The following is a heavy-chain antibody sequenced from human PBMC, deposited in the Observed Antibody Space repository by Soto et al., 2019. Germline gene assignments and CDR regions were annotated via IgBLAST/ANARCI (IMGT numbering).Heavy chain of an antibody. Sequence: PGGSLRLSCAASGFTFSNAWMSWVRQAPGKGLEWVGRIKSKTDGGTTDYAAPVKGRFTISRDDSKNTLYLQMNSLKTEDTAVYYCTTDILKTCSSTSCYSYYYYYMDVWGKGTTVTVSS. CDR1: GFTFSNAW. CDR2: IKSKTDGGTT. CDR3: TTDILKTCSSTSCYSYYYYYMDV. J-gene: IGHJ6*03. V-gene: IGHV3-15*01. D-gene: IGHD2-2*01.